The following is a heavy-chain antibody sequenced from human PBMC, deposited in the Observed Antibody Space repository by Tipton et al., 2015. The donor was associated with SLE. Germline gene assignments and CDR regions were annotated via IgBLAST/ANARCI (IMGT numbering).Heavy chain of an antibody. CDR2: IQNKANGDKP. V-gene: IGHV3-72*01. CDR3: GGAPRREYGHYFDY. Sequence: SLRLSCAASGFSFSDHYMDWVRQAPGKGLEWLGRIQNKANGDKPEYAASVRGKCTISRDDSENLLYLQIDSPKIEDTALFFCGGAPRREYGHYFDYWGQGILVTVSS. CDR1: GFSFSDHY. J-gene: IGHJ4*02. D-gene: IGHD2/OR15-2a*01.